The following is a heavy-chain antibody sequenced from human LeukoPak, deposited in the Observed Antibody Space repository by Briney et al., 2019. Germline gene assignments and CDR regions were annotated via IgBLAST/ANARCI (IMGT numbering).Heavy chain of an antibody. J-gene: IGHJ6*03. D-gene: IGHD5-18*01. Sequence: QSGGSLRLSCAASGFTVSSNSMSWVRQAPGKGLEWVSVIYSGGSTYYADSVKGRFTISRDNSKNTVHLQMNSLRAEDTAVYYCARGLGSGYGDYYYYYMDVWGKGTMVTVSS. CDR1: GFTVSSNS. V-gene: IGHV3-66*02. CDR2: IYSGGST. CDR3: ARGLGSGYGDYYYYYMDV.